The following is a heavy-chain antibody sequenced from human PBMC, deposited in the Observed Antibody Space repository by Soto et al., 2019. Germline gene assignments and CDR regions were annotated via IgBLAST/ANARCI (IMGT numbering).Heavy chain of an antibody. CDR1: GGSISSGGYY. CDR2: IYYSGST. Sequence: SETLSLTCTVSGGSISSGGYYWSWIRQHPGKGLEWIGYIYYSGSTYYNPSLKSRVTISVDTSKNQFSLKLSSVTAADTAVYYCARDTPEYYDFWSGANWFDPWGQGTPVTVSS. J-gene: IGHJ5*02. V-gene: IGHV4-31*03. D-gene: IGHD3-3*01. CDR3: ARDTPEYYDFWSGANWFDP.